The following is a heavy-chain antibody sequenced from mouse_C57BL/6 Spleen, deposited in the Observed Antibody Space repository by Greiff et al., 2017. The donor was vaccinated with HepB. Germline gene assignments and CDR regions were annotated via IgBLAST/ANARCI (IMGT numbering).Heavy chain of an antibody. Sequence: EVQVVESGGDLVKPGGSLKLSCAASGFTFSDYGMHWVRQAPEKGLEWVAYISSGSSTIYYADTVKGRFTISRDNAKNTLFLQMTSLRSEDTAMYYCARNYDYGGAMDYWGQGTSVTVSS. V-gene: IGHV5-17*01. J-gene: IGHJ4*01. D-gene: IGHD2-4*01. CDR3: ARNYDYGGAMDY. CDR2: ISSGSSTI. CDR1: GFTFSDYG.